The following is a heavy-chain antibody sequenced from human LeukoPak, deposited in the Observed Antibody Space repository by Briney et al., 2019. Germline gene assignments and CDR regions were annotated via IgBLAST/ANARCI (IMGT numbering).Heavy chain of an antibody. V-gene: IGHV4-30-4*01. J-gene: IGHJ3*02. CDR2: IYYSGST. D-gene: IGHD2-2*01. CDR1: GGSISSGDYY. Sequence: SETLSLTCTVSGGSISSGDYYWSWTRQPPGKGLEWIGYIYYSGSTYYNPSLKSRVTISVDTSKNQFSLKPSSVTAADTAVYYCAGSVVVPAATRQHDAFDIWGQGTMVTVSS. CDR3: AGSVVVPAATRQHDAFDI.